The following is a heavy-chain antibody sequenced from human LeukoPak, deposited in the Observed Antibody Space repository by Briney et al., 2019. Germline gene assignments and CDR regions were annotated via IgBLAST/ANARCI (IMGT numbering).Heavy chain of an antibody. CDR1: GGSISSYY. Sequence: PSETLSLTCTVSGGSISSYYWSWIRQPPGKGLEWIGYIYYSGSTNYNPSLKSRVTISVDTSKNQFSLKLSSVTAADTAVYYCARVGGHSTLNWFDPWGQGTLVTVSS. D-gene: IGHD5-18*01. CDR3: ARVGGHSTLNWFDP. V-gene: IGHV4-59*01. CDR2: IYYSGST. J-gene: IGHJ5*02.